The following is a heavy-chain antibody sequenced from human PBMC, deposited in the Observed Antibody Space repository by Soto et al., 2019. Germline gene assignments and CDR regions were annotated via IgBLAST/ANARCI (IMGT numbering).Heavy chain of an antibody. CDR1: GGSFSGYY. Sequence: QVQLQQWGAGLLKPSETLSLTCAVYGGSFSGYYWSWIRQPPGKGLEWIGEIYHSGSTNYNPSLKSRVTISVDTSKNQFSLKLSSVTAADTAVYYCARGSPDSGYAWWGQGTLVTVSS. CDR3: ARGSPDSGYAW. CDR2: IYHSGST. D-gene: IGHD5-12*01. V-gene: IGHV4-34*01. J-gene: IGHJ4*02.